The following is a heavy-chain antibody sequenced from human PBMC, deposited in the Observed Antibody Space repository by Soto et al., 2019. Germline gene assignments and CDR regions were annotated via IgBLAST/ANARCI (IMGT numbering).Heavy chain of an antibody. D-gene: IGHD3-10*01. CDR1: GDSVSSNSAG. CDR3: TGITWFRGMDV. CDR2: TYYKSKWNN. V-gene: IGHV6-1*01. J-gene: IGHJ6*02. Sequence: SRTLSLTCVMSGDSVSSNSAGWNWIRQSPSRGLEWLGRTYYKSKWNNDYALSVKSRITINPDTSKNQFSLHLYSVTPEDTAVYCCTGITWFRGMDVWGQGTPVTVSS.